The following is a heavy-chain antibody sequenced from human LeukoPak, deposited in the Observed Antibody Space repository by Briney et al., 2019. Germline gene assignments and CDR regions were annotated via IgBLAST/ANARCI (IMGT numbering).Heavy chain of an antibody. V-gene: IGHV3-74*01. CDR3: ARSFDSSDTFDY. J-gene: IGHJ4*02. CDR2: INSDGSST. CDR1: GFTFSSYW. D-gene: IGHD3-22*01. Sequence: PGGSLRLSCAASGFTFSSYWMHWVRQAPGKGLVWVSRINSDGSSTSYADSVKGRFTISRDNAKNTLYLQMNSLRAEDTAVYYCARSFDSSDTFDYWGQGTLVTVSS.